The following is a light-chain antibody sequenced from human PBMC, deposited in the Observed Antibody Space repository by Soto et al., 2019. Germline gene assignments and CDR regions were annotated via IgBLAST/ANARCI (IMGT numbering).Light chain of an antibody. CDR1: LSLSSSV. Sequence: EIVLTQSPGTLSLPPGEIATLSCRASLSLSSSVLAWYQQKPGQAPRLLIYGASNRATGIPDRFSGRESGTDFTLTISRLEPEDFAVYFCQQYGISPWTFGQGTKVEIK. CDR3: QQYGISPWT. CDR2: GAS. V-gene: IGKV3-20*01. J-gene: IGKJ1*01.